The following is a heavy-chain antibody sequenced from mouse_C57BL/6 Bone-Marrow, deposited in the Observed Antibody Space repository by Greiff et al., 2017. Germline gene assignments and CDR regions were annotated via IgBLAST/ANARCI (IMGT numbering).Heavy chain of an antibody. J-gene: IGHJ1*03. Sequence: QVQLQQSGAELVKPGASVKMSCKASGYTFTTYPIEWMKQNHGKSLEWIGNFHPYNDDTKYNEKFKGKATLTVEKSSSTVYLELSRLTSDESAVYYCARRGTTVVATLDDWYFDVWGTGTTVTVSS. V-gene: IGHV1-47*01. CDR2: FHPYNDDT. CDR1: GYTFTTYP. D-gene: IGHD1-1*01. CDR3: ARRGTTVVATLDDWYFDV.